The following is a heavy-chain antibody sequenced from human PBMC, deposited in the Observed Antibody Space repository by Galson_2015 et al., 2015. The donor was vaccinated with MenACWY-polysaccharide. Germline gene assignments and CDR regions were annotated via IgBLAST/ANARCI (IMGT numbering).Heavy chain of an antibody. Sequence: LRLSCAASAFDFNKYVMNWVRQPPGKGLQWVSSITPTGGTPSYADSVRGRFTITRDNPKNTLYLQMNRLGAEDTAVYYCAKGSYRANAVLSYYYYYMDVWGKGTTVTVSS. V-gene: IGHV3-23*01. J-gene: IGHJ6*03. CDR2: ITPTGGTP. D-gene: IGHD4/OR15-4a*01. CDR3: AKGSYRANAVLSYYYYYMDV. CDR1: AFDFNKYV.